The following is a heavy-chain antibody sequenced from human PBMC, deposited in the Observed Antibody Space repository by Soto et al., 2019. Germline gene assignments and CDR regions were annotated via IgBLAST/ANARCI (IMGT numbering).Heavy chain of an antibody. CDR3: VNKHPIRYYYDGMDV. V-gene: IGHV3-64D*06. D-gene: IGHD2-21*01. CDR1: EFPFSRFW. CDR2: ISSNGGST. J-gene: IGHJ6*02. Sequence: DGSLRLSWSASEFPFSRFWMIWVSEAPGKGLEYVSAISSNGGSTYYADSVKGRFTISRDNSKNTLYLQMSSLRAEDTAVYYCVNKHPIRYYYDGMDVWGQGTTVNVSS.